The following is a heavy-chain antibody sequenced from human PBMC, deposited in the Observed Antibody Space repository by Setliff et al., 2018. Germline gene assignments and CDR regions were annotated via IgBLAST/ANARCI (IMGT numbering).Heavy chain of an antibody. J-gene: IGHJ6*02. CDR3: AKPTDV. V-gene: IGHV3-30*02. Sequence: GGSLRLSCAASGFSFGGHDMHWVRQAPGKGLEWVAFIRYDGTTESYADSVRGRFTISRDNSKNTLYLQMNSLRAEDTAVYYCAKPTDVWGQGTTVTVSS. CDR1: GFSFGGHD. CDR2: IRYDGTTE.